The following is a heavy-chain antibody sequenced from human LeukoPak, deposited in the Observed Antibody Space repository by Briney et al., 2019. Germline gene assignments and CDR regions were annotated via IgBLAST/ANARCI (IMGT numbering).Heavy chain of an antibody. CDR1: GGSISSSSYY. CDR2: IYYSGST. Sequence: SETLSLTCTVSGGSISSSSYYWGWIRQPPGKGLEWIVSIYYSGSTYYNPSLKSRVTISVDTSKNQFSLKLSSVTAADTAVYYCARHGKTTVENWFDPWGQGTLVTVSS. V-gene: IGHV4-39*01. D-gene: IGHD4-23*01. J-gene: IGHJ5*02. CDR3: ARHGKTTVENWFDP.